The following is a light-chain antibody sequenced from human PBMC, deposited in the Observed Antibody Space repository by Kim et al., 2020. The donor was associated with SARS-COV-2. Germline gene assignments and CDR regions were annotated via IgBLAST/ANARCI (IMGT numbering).Light chain of an antibody. CDR2: QDT. CDR1: KLGDKF. V-gene: IGLV3-1*01. Sequence: SYELTQPPSVSVSPGQTASITCSGDKLGDKFACWYQHKPGQSPVLVISQDTERPSGIPERFSGSNFGNTATLTISGTQAMDEADYYCQAWDGSTVVFGGGTKLTVL. CDR3: QAWDGSTVV. J-gene: IGLJ2*01.